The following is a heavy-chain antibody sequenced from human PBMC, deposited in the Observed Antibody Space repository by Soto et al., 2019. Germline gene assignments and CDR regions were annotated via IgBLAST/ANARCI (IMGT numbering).Heavy chain of an antibody. J-gene: IGHJ6*02. CDR2: MNPNSGNT. CDR3: ARGLLFGEVVITTSNYYGMDV. D-gene: IGHD3-10*01. V-gene: IGHV1-8*01. CDR1: GYTFTSYD. Sequence: ASVKVSCKASGYTFTSYDINWVRQATGQGLEWMGWMNPNSGNTGYAQKYQGRVTMTRNTSISTAYMVLSSLRSDDTAVYYCARGLLFGEVVITTSNYYGMDVWGQGTTVTVSS.